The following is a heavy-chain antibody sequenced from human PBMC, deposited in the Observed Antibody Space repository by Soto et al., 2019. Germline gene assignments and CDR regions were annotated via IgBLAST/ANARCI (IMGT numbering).Heavy chain of an antibody. CDR1: GYTFTIYG. CDR2: ISGYNGNT. D-gene: IGHD3-22*01. Sequence: QVQLVQSGAAVKKPGASVKVSCRASGYTFTIYGISWVRQAPGQGLEWMGWISGYNGNTDYAQNLKDRVTMTTDASTSSVYMELRSLESDDTAVYYCARVDYYDSSGDYGYWGQGTLITVSS. J-gene: IGHJ4*02. CDR3: ARVDYYDSSGDYGY. V-gene: IGHV1-18*04.